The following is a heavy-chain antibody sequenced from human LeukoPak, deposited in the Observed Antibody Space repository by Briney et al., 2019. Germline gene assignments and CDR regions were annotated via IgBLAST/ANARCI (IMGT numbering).Heavy chain of an antibody. J-gene: IGHJ6*02. CDR2: ISTYNGNT. D-gene: IGHD2-15*01. Sequence: GASVKVSCKASGYTFTSYGISWVRQAPGQGLEWMGWISTYNGNTNYAQKLQGRATMTTDTSTSTAYMELRSLRSDDTAVYYCARDGYCSGGSCYFFYYGMDVWGQGTTVTVSS. V-gene: IGHV1-18*01. CDR3: ARDGYCSGGSCYFFYYGMDV. CDR1: GYTFTSYG.